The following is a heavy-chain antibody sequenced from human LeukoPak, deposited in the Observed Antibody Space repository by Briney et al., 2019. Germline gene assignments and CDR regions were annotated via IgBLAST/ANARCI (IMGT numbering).Heavy chain of an antibody. J-gene: IGHJ4*02. CDR3: VRDLDLGGYSSFVS. CDR1: GFTFSSYA. D-gene: IGHD4-23*01. V-gene: IGHV3-74*01. Sequence: GGSLRLSCAASGFTFSSYAMSWVRLPPGKGLVWVSRIRSDGGSSTYADSVKGRFTISRDNAKNTLYLQMNSLRAEDTAVYYCVRDLDLGGYSSFVSWGQGTLVTVSS. CDR2: IRSDGGSS.